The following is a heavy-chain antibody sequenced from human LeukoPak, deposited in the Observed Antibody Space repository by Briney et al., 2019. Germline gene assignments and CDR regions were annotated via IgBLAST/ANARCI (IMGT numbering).Heavy chain of an antibody. Sequence: SVKVSCKASGGTFSSYAISWVRQAPGQGLEWMGRIIPIFGTANYAQKSQGRVTITTDESTSTAYMELSSLRSEDTAVYYCARVLIQRLRSNVGRYYYYYYMDVWGKGTTVTVSS. CDR3: ARVLIQRLRSNVGRYYYYYYMDV. D-gene: IGHD6-25*01. CDR2: IIPIFGTA. V-gene: IGHV1-69*05. J-gene: IGHJ6*03. CDR1: GGTFSSYA.